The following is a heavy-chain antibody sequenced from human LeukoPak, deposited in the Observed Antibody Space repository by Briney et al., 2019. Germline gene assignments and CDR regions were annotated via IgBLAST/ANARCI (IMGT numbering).Heavy chain of an antibody. J-gene: IGHJ4*02. CDR2: IYDNNST. CDR1: GFTVSSNY. CDR3: ARRLDYSAGTFDY. D-gene: IGHD3-16*01. Sequence: GGSLRLSCAVSGFTVSSNYMNWVRQAPGKGLEWVSIIYDNNSTYYADSVKGRFTISRGNSKNTLYPQMNSLRAEDTAVYYCARRLDYSAGTFDYWGQGTLVTVSS. V-gene: IGHV3-53*01.